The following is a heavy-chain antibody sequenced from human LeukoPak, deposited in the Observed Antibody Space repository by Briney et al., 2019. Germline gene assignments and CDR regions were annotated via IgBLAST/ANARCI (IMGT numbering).Heavy chain of an antibody. CDR3: ARGGYSYGNYYFDY. Sequence: ASVKVSCKTSGYRFTGYYMHWVRQAPGQGLEWMGGIIPIFGTANYAQKFQGRVTITADESTSTAYMELSSLRSEDTAVYYCARGGYSYGNYYFDYWGQGTLVTVSS. D-gene: IGHD5-18*01. V-gene: IGHV1-69*13. J-gene: IGHJ4*02. CDR2: IIPIFGTA. CDR1: GYRFTGYY.